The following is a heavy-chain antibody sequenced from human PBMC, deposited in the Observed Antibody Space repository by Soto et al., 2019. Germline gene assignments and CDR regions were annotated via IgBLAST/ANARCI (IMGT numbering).Heavy chain of an antibody. CDR3: ARDTTVTTDYYYGMDV. V-gene: IGHV3-33*01. CDR2: IWYDGSNK. D-gene: IGHD4-17*01. CDR1: GFTFSSYG. Sequence: GGSLRLSCAASGFTFSSYGMHWVRQAPGKGLEWVAVIWYDGSNKYYADSVKGRFTISRDNSKNTLYLQMNSLRAEDTAVYYCARDTTVTTDYYYGMDVWGQGTTVTVSS. J-gene: IGHJ6*02.